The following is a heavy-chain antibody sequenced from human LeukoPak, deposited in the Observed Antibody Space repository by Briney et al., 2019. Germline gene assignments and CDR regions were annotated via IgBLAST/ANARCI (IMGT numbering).Heavy chain of an antibody. CDR2: IWYDGSNK. V-gene: IGHV3-33*08. CDR1: GFSLSDAW. Sequence: PGGSLRLSCAASGFSLSDAWVNWVRQAPGKGLEWVAVIWYDGSNKYYADSVKGRFTISRDNSKNTLYLQMNSLRAEDTAVYYCARDSSDDSSGYPDYWGQGTLVTVSS. J-gene: IGHJ4*02. D-gene: IGHD3-22*01. CDR3: ARDSSDDSSGYPDY.